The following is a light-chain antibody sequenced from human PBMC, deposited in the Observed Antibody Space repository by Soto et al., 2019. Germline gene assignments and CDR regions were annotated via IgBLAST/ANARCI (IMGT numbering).Light chain of an antibody. CDR3: QQYDTSPQT. J-gene: IGKJ1*01. CDR1: QSISSSY. V-gene: IGKV3-20*01. CDR2: GAS. Sequence: EIVLTQSPGTLSLSPGKRATLSCRASQSISSSYLAWYQQRPGQAPRLLIYGASSRATGIPDRFSGSGSGTDFTLTISRLEPEDFAVYYCQQYDTSPQTFGQGTKVDIK.